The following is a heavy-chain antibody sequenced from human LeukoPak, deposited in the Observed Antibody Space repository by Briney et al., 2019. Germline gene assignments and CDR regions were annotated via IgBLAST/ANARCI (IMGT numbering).Heavy chain of an antibody. Sequence: ASVTVSCKASGGTFSSYAISWVRQAPGQGLEWMGGIIPIFGTANYAQKFQGRVTITADKSTSTAYMELSSLRSEDTAVYYCARHTIVVVPAASSAFDIWGQGTMVTVSS. CDR1: GGTFSSYA. V-gene: IGHV1-69*06. CDR2: IIPIFGTA. CDR3: ARHTIVVVPAASSAFDI. J-gene: IGHJ3*02. D-gene: IGHD2-2*01.